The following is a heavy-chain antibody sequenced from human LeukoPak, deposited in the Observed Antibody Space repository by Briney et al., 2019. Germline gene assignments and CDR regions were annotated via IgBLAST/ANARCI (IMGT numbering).Heavy chain of an antibody. CDR1: GGSFSSYY. Sequence: SETLSLTCAVYGGSFSSYYWSWIRQPPGKGLEWIGEINHSGSTNYNPSLKSRVTISVDTSKNQFSLKLSSVTAADTAVYYCARAPLYDSSGYYIDYWGQGTLVTVSS. D-gene: IGHD3-22*01. CDR2: INHSGST. J-gene: IGHJ4*02. CDR3: ARAPLYDSSGYYIDY. V-gene: IGHV4-34*01.